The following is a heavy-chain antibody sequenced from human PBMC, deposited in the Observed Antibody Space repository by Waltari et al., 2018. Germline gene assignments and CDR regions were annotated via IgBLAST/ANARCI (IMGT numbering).Heavy chain of an antibody. CDR2: IYYSGST. Sequence: QVQLQESGPGLVKPSQTLSLTCTVSGGSISSGGYYWSWIRQPPGQGLEWIGYIYYSGSTYYNPSLKSRVTISVDTSKNQFSLKLSSVTAADTAVYYCARDTGIAAADTTGWAFDIWGQGTMVTVSS. CDR1: GGSISSGGYY. D-gene: IGHD6-13*01. CDR3: ARDTGIAAADTTGWAFDI. J-gene: IGHJ3*02. V-gene: IGHV4-31*03.